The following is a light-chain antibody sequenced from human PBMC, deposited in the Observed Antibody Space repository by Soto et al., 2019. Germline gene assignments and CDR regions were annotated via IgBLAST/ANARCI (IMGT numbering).Light chain of an antibody. J-gene: IGKJ3*01. V-gene: IGKV1-5*01. CDR1: QDISTW. CDR3: QHRV. Sequence: DIQMTQSPSTLSASVGDRVTITCRASQDISTWLAWYQQRPGKAPHLLIYDASRLQSGVPSRFTGSGSGTECTLTVSSLQPDDFATYYCQHRVFGPGTTLEIK. CDR2: DAS.